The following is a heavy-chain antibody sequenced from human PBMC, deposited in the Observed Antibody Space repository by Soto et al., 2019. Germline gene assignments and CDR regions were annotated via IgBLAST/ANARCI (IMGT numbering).Heavy chain of an antibody. J-gene: IGHJ6*02. CDR3: ARDNRGYSYGSYYYGMDV. V-gene: IGHV3-48*02. D-gene: IGHD5-18*01. CDR1: GFTFSSYS. Sequence: GGSLRLSCAASGFTFSSYSMNWVRQAPGKGLEWVSYISSSSSTIYYADSVKGRFTISRDNAKNSLYLQMNSLRDEDTAVYYCARDNRGYSYGSYYYGMDVWGQGTTVTVSS. CDR2: ISSSSSTI.